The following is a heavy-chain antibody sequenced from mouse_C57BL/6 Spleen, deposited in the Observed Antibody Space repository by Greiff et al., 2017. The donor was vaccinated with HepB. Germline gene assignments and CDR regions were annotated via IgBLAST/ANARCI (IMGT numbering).Heavy chain of an antibody. CDR1: GFTFSDFY. CDR2: SRNKANDYTT. D-gene: IGHD1-1*01. J-gene: IGHJ4*01. CDR3: ARGLTTVVPMDY. Sequence: EVKVVESGGGLVQSGRSLRLSCATSGFTFSDFYMEWVRQAPGKGLEWIAASRNKANDYTTEYSASVKGRFIVSRDTSQSILYLQMNALRAEDTAIYYCARGLTTVVPMDYWGQGTSVTVSS. V-gene: IGHV7-1*01.